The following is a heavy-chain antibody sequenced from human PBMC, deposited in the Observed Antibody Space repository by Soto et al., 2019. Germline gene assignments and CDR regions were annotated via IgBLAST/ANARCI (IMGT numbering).Heavy chain of an antibody. CDR3: ARVGGNWNYDY. D-gene: IGHD1-7*01. CDR1: GGSISSGGYY. CDR2: IYYSGST. V-gene: IGHV4-61*08. Sequence: SETLSLTCTVSGGSISSGGYYWSWIRQPPGKGLEWIGYIYYSGSTNYNPSLKSRVTISVDTSKNQFSLKLSSVTAADTAVYYCARVGGNWNYDYWGQGTLVTVSS. J-gene: IGHJ4*02.